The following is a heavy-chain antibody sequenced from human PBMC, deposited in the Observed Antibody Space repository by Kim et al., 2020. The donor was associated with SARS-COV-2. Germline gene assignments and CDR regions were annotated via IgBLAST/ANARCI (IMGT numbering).Heavy chain of an antibody. J-gene: IGHJ4*02. V-gene: IGHV3-30*02. Sequence: SVKGRFTISRDNSKNTLYLQMNSLRAEDTAVYYCAKVVYSGYDLWESFDYWGQGTLVTVSS. CDR3: AKVVYSGYDLWESFDY. D-gene: IGHD5-12*01.